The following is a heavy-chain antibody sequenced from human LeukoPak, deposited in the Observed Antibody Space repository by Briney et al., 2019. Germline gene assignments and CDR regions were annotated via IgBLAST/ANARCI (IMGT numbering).Heavy chain of an antibody. CDR3: ARSSLYGYNPDY. J-gene: IGHJ4*02. CDR1: GLTFSSSS. V-gene: IGHV3-21*01. CDR2: ISSSSAYI. Sequence: GGSLRLSCAASGLTFSSSSMNWVRQAPEEGLEWVSSISSSSAYIYYADSVKGRFTISRDNAKNSLYLQMNSLRAEDTAVYYCARSSLYGYNPDYWGQGTLVTVSS. D-gene: IGHD5-24*01.